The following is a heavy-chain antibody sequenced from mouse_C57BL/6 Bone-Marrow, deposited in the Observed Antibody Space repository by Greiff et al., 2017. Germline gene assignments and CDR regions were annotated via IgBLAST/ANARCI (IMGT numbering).Heavy chain of an antibody. CDR3: ARAARYAMDG. CDR2: IDPSDSYT. V-gene: IGHV1-69*01. CDR1: GYTFTSYW. Sequence: QVQLQQSGAELVMPGASVKLSCTASGYTFTSYWMHWVKQRPGQGLEWIGEIDPSDSYTNYNQKFKGKSTLTVDKSSSTAYMQLSSLTAEDSAVYYCARAARYAMDGWGQGTSVTVS. J-gene: IGHJ4*01. D-gene: IGHD6-1*01.